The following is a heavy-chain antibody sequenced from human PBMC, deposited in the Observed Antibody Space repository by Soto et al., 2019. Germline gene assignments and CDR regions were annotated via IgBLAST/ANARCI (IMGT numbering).Heavy chain of an antibody. J-gene: IGHJ5*02. CDR2: ISSSGSTI. Sequence: GGSLRLSCAASGFTFSDYYMSWIRQAPGKGLEWVSYISSSGSTIYYADSVKGRFTISRDNAKNSLYLQMNSLRAEDTAVYYCARRLAVAGMDHWFDPWGQGTLVTVSS. D-gene: IGHD6-19*01. V-gene: IGHV3-11*01. CDR3: ARRLAVAGMDHWFDP. CDR1: GFTFSDYY.